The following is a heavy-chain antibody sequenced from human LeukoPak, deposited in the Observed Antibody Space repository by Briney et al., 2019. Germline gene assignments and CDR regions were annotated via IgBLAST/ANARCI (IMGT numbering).Heavy chain of an antibody. V-gene: IGHV3-21*01. D-gene: IGHD2-15*01. CDR2: ISSSSSYI. CDR1: GFTFSSYS. CDR3: AKGGSPSHNWFNS. Sequence: KTGGSLRLSCAASGFTFSSYSMNWVRQAPGKGLEWVSSISSSSSYIYYADSVKGRFTISRDNAKNSLYLQMNSLRAEDTAVYYCAKGGSPSHNWFNSWGQGNLVTVSS. J-gene: IGHJ5*01.